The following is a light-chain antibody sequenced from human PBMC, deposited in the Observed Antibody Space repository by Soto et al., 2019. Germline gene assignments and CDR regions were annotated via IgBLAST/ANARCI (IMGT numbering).Light chain of an antibody. Sequence: QSVLTQPPSGSGTPGQRVTISCSGSSFNIGSNSVNWYQHVPGTAPKLLIHSDNQRPSGVSVRFSASKSDTSASLAISGLQSEDEAAYYCAAWDDSLNSPLFGGGTKLTVL. CDR3: AAWDDSLNSPL. CDR1: SFNIGSNS. V-gene: IGLV1-44*01. CDR2: SDN. J-gene: IGLJ2*01.